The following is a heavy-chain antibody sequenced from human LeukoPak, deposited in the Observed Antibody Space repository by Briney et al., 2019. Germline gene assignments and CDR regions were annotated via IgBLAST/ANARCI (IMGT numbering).Heavy chain of an antibody. J-gene: IGHJ3*02. V-gene: IGHV3-23*01. CDR2: ISGSGGST. Sequence: GGSLRLSCAASGFTFSSYAMSWVRQAPGKGLEWVSAISGSGGSTYYADSVKGRFTISRDNSKNTLYLQMNSLRAEDTAVYYCARGSDHTRNAFDIWGQGTMVTVSS. D-gene: IGHD2-2*02. CDR3: ARGSDHTRNAFDI. CDR1: GFTFSSYA.